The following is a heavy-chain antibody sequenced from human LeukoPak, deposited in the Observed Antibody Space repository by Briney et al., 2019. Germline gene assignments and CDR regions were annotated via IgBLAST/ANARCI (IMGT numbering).Heavy chain of an antibody. Sequence: SETLSLTCTVSGGSISSGGYYWSWIRQHPGKGLEWIGYIYYSGSTYYNPSLKSRVTISVDTSKNQFSLKLSSVTAADTAVYYCARGRAPARSRYCGGGSCYSPLDYWGQGTLVTAS. J-gene: IGHJ4*02. CDR2: IYYSGST. CDR3: ARGRAPARSRYCGGGSCYSPLDY. D-gene: IGHD2-15*01. V-gene: IGHV4-31*03. CDR1: GGSISSGGYY.